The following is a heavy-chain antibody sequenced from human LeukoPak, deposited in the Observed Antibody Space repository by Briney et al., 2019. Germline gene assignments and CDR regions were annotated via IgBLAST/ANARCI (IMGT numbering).Heavy chain of an antibody. V-gene: IGHV3-23*01. D-gene: IGHD3-22*01. CDR2: ISGSGGTT. J-gene: IGHJ4*02. CDR1: GFTFSSYA. CDR3: AEQVSDYDSSTYYYY. Sequence: GGSLRLSCAASGFTFSSYALSWVRQAPGKGLEWVSDISGSGGTTYYADSVKGRFIISRDNSKNTLYLQMNSLRAEDTAVYYCAEQVSDYDSSTYYYYWGQGALVTVSS.